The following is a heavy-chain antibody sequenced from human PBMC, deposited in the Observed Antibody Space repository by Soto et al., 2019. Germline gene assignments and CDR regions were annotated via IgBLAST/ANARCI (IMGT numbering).Heavy chain of an antibody. CDR1: GYTCTSYA. D-gene: IGHD6-19*01. CDR2: INAGNGNT. J-gene: IGHJ4*02. Sequence: QVQLVQSGAEEKKPGASVKVSCKASGYTCTSYAMHWVRQAPGQRLEWMGWINAGNGNTKYSQKFQGRVTITRDTAASTAYMELGSLRSEDTAVYYCARSTGIAVADYWGQGTLVTVSS. V-gene: IGHV1-3*05. CDR3: ARSTGIAVADY.